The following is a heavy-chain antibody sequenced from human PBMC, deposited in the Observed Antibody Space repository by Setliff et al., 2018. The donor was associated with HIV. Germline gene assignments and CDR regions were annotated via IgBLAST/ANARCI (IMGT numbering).Heavy chain of an antibody. Sequence: GGSLRLSCAVSGSTFSTYAMSWVRQAPGKGLEWVSTISAGGGSTYYADSVKGRFTISRDNSKNTLYLQMNSLRAEDTAVYYCARDVDYDFTFFDYWGQGTLVTVSS. D-gene: IGHD3-22*01. V-gene: IGHV3-23*01. CDR1: GSTFSTYA. CDR3: ARDVDYDFTFFDY. J-gene: IGHJ4*02. CDR2: ISAGGGST.